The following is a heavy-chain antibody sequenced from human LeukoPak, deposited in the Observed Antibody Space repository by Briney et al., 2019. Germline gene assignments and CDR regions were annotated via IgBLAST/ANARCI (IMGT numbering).Heavy chain of an antibody. J-gene: IGHJ4*02. D-gene: IGHD3-10*01. Sequence: SETLSLTCAVYGGSFSGYYGSWIRQSPGKGLEWIGEINQSGSTNYNPSLKNRVTISLDTSKNQFSLKLSSVTAADTAVYYCATVLGAVFPMHWGQGTLVTVSS. CDR3: ATVLGAVFPMH. CDR1: GGSFSGYY. V-gene: IGHV4-34*01. CDR2: INQSGST.